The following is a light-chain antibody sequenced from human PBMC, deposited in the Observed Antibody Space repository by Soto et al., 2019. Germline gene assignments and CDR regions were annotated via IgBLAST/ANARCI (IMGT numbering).Light chain of an antibody. Sequence: DIHLTQSPSILSAPVGDRVTLTCRASQDVSDFLAWYQHAPGKAPNLLIYGGYTLQSGVPSRFSGGGSGTEFSLTITGLQPEDSATYYCQYLNGVPTITFGQGTRL. CDR3: QYLNGVPTIT. CDR1: QDVSDF. V-gene: IGKV1-9*01. CDR2: GGY. J-gene: IGKJ5*01.